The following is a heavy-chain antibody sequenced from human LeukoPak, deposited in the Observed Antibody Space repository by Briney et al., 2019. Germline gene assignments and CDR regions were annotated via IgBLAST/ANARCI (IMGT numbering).Heavy chain of an antibody. V-gene: IGHV4-34*01. CDR2: INNGGST. D-gene: IGHD4/OR15-4a*01. CDR3: AREGRMSMGIEY. J-gene: IGHJ4*02. Sequence: SETLSLTCAVYGGSLSGYYWSWIRQSPGKGREWIGEINNGGSTNYNPSLKSRVTMSVDTSKNHFSLKLSSVTAADTAVYFCAREGRMSMGIEYWGQGTLVTVSS. CDR1: GGSLSGYY.